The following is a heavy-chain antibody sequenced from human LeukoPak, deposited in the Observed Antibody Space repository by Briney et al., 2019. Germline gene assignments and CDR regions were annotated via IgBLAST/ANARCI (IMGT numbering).Heavy chain of an antibody. CDR2: VYTSGST. J-gene: IGHJ4*02. CDR3: AKSYFDYSTYYSYYFNL. CDR1: GGSISGGY. V-gene: IGHV4-4*09. D-gene: IGHD4-11*01. Sequence: SETLSLTCTVSGGSISGGYWSWIRQPPGRGLEWIGYVYTSGSTNYNPSVKSRVTISVDTSKSQFALKLSSVTAADTAVYYCAKSYFDYSTYYSYYFNLWGQGALVTVSS.